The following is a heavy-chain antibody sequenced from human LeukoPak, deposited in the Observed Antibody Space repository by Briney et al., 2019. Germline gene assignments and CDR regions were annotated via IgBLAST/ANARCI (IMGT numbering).Heavy chain of an antibody. V-gene: IGHV3-30*02. Sequence: GGSLRLSCAASGFSLSDFGMHWVRQAPGKGLEWVAFMRYDGITKYYADSVKGRLTISRDNSKNTLYLQMNSLRAEDTAVYYCAKASYDSSGYYVDWGQGTLVTVSS. CDR2: MRYDGITK. D-gene: IGHD3-22*01. CDR1: GFSLSDFG. J-gene: IGHJ4*02. CDR3: AKASYDSSGYYVD.